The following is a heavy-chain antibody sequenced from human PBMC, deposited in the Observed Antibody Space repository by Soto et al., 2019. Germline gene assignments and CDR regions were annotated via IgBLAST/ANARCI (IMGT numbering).Heavy chain of an antibody. CDR1: RVAFSKFI. CDR2: IIPIFGTA. V-gene: IGHV1-69*13. D-gene: IGHD6-19*01. J-gene: IGHJ6*02. CDR3: AKVRYSSPMGYYYGMDV. Sequence: SVKVSCKASRVAFSKFIVTWVRQAPGLELEWVGGIIPIFGTANYAQKFQGRVTITADESTSTSYMEVNNLRSEDTAVYYCAKVRYSSPMGYYYGMDVWGQGTTVTVSS.